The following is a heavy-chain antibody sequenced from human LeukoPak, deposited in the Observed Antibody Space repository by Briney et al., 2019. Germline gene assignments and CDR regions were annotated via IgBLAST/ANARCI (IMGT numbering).Heavy chain of an antibody. CDR2: ISNSGTSI. CDR3: ARDRGYCTNGVCHDYDY. J-gene: IGHJ4*02. Sequence: GGSLRLSCAASGFTFSEYSMNWVRQAPGKGLEWVSYISNSGTSIYYADSVKGRFTISRDNAKNSLYLQMSSLRAEDTALYYCARDRGYCTNGVCHDYDYWGQGTLVTVSS. V-gene: IGHV3-48*01. CDR1: GFTFSEYS. D-gene: IGHD2-8*01.